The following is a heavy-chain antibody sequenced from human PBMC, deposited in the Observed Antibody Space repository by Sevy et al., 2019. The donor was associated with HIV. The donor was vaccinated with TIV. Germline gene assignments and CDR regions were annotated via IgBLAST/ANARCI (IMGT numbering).Heavy chain of an antibody. V-gene: IGHV3-9*01. CDR3: AKDINRGCDGINCYPYYYYFYGLDV. D-gene: IGHD2-21*01. J-gene: IGHJ6*02. CDR1: GFPFNDHA. Sequence: GGSLRLSCAASGFPFNDHAMHWVRQVPGKGLEWVSGVSWNSRNIGYADAVKGRFTISRDNANHFLYLEMNSVRPEDTAFYYCAKDINRGCDGINCYPYYYYFYGLDVWGQGTTVTVSS. CDR2: VSWNSRNI.